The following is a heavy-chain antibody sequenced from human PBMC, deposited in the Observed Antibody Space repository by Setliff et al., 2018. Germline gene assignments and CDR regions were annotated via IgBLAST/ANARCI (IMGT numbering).Heavy chain of an antibody. CDR1: GFTSSSYA. Sequence: GGSLRLSCAASGFTSSSYAMNWVRQAPGKGLEWVSVISGSGGSTFYADSVKGRFTISRDNSKNTLYLQMNSLRAEDTAVFYCAKGREEDYFGSGNYWGGYYCGGECYIPPPDSYWGQGTLVTVSS. J-gene: IGHJ4*02. D-gene: IGHD3-10*01. CDR2: ISGSGGST. V-gene: IGHV3-23*01. CDR3: AKGREEDYFGSGNYWGGYYCGGECYIPPPDSY.